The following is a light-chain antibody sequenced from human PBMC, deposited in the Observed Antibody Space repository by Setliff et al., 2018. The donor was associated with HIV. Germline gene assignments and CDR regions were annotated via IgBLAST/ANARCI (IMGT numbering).Light chain of an antibody. Sequence: NFMLTQPHSVSESPGKTVIISCTRSSGNIASNYVQWYQQRPGSSPTTVIYEDDRRPSGVPDRFSGSIDSSSNSASLTISGLKNEDEADYYCQSYNSDIVIFGGGTKVTVL. V-gene: IGLV6-57*01. CDR1: SGNIASNY. CDR3: QSYNSDIVI. CDR2: EDD. J-gene: IGLJ2*01.